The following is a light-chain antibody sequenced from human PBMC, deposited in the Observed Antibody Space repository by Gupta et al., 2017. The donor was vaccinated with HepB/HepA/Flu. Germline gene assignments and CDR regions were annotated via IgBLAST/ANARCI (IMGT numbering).Light chain of an antibody. J-gene: IGLJ2*01. CDR1: SSDVGRYNY. V-gene: IGLV2-14*01. CDR2: DVS. Sequence: QYALHPPASVSGSPGQSITISSTGTSSDVGRYNYVSWYQQHPGKAPKLIIYDVSHRPSGVSHRFSGSKSGNTASLTISGLQPEDEAEYSCSSYTTSSSVVFGGGTELTVL. CDR3: SSYTTSSSVV.